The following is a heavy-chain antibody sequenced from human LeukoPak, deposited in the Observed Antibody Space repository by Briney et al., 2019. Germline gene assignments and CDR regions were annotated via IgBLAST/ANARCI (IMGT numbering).Heavy chain of an antibody. J-gene: IGHJ6*02. Sequence: ASVKVSCKASGYTFTSYDINWVRQATGQGLEWMGWMSPNSGNTGYAQKFQGRVTMTRNTSISTAYMELSSLRSEDTAVYYCARVQYSSGWYLGYYYYGMDVWGQGTTVTVSS. V-gene: IGHV1-8*01. CDR2: MSPNSGNT. CDR1: GYTFTSYD. CDR3: ARVQYSSGWYLGYYYYGMDV. D-gene: IGHD6-19*01.